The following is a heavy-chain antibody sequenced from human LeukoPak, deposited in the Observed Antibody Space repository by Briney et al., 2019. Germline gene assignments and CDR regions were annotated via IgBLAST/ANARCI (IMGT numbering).Heavy chain of an antibody. V-gene: IGHV3-23*01. J-gene: IGHJ4*02. D-gene: IGHD3-22*01. CDR1: GFTFSSYA. CDR3: AKSPDYYDSSGYSYYFDY. CDR2: ISGSGGST. Sequence: PGGSLRLSCAASGFTFSSYAMSWVRQAPGKGLEWVSAISGSGGSTYYADSVKGRFTISRDNSENTLYLQMNSLRAEDTAVYYCAKSPDYYDSSGYSYYFDYWGQGTLVTVSS.